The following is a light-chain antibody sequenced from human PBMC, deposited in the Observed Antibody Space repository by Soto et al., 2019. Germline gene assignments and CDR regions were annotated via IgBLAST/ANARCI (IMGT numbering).Light chain of an antibody. CDR2: GAS. Sequence: EIVMTQSPATLSVSPGERATLSCRASQSVSSNLAWYQQKPGQPPRLLIYGASTRATGIPARFSGGGSGTEFTLTISSLQSEDFAVYYCQQYNIWWTFGQGTKVDI. CDR3: QQYNIWWT. J-gene: IGKJ1*01. V-gene: IGKV3-15*01. CDR1: QSVSSN.